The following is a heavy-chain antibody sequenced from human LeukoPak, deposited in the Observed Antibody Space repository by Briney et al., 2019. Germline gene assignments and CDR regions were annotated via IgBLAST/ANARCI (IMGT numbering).Heavy chain of an antibody. J-gene: IGHJ5*02. CDR3: AKRQGPSSGTYDYFDP. V-gene: IGHV4-4*09. Sequence: SETRSLTWTVAGGSISSYYWSWIRQPPGQGLEWIAYIHSNGYTNYNPSLKSRVTISVDTSKNQFSLKVTSVTAADTAVYYCAKRQGPSSGTYDYFDPWGQGTLVTVSS. CDR1: GGSISSYY. D-gene: IGHD1-26*01. CDR2: IHSNGYT.